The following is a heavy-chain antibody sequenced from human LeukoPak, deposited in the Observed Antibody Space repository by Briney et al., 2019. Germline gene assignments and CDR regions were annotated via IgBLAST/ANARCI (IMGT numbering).Heavy chain of an antibody. CDR3: AKATGPSYFDH. D-gene: IGHD1-14*01. Sequence: GGSLRLSCAASGLTISNNFMGWVRQAPGKGLEWVSLIYSGGSTYSADSVKGRFTISRDNSKNTLYVQMNSLRAEDTAVYYCAKATGPSYFDHWGQGTLVTVSS. J-gene: IGHJ4*02. CDR2: IYSGGST. V-gene: IGHV3-66*01. CDR1: GLTISNNF.